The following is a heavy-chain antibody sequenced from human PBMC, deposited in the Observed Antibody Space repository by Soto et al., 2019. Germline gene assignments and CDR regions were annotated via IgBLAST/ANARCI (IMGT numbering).Heavy chain of an antibody. CDR2: ISAYNGNT. Sequence: ASVKVSCKASGNTVPNYAIHWVRQAPGQRLEWMGWISAYNGNTSYAQHFQGRVTMTRDTSTSTVYMELSSLRSEDTAVYYCARDEITMVRGVIITAYYYGMDVWGQGTTVTVSS. V-gene: IGHV1-3*01. CDR3: ARDEITMVRGVIITAYYYGMDV. J-gene: IGHJ6*02. D-gene: IGHD3-10*01. CDR1: GNTVPNYA.